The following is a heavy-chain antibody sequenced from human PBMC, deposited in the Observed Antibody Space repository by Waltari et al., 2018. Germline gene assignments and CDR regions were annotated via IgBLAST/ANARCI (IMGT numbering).Heavy chain of an antibody. Sequence: QVQLQESGPGLVKPSQTLSLTCTVSGGSISSGSYYWSWIRQPAGKGLEWIGHMSTTGTTIYKPSLKSRVTISVDTSKNQFSLRLTSVTAADTAVYYCARGPLGPHGDYIGNWFDPWGQGTLVTVSS. V-gene: IGHV4-61*02. J-gene: IGHJ5*02. D-gene: IGHD4-17*01. CDR2: MSTTGTT. CDR3: ARGPLGPHGDYIGNWFDP. CDR1: GGSISSGSYY.